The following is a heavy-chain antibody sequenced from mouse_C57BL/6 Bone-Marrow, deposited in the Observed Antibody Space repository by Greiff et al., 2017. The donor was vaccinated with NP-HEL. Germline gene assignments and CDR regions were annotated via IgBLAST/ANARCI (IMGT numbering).Heavy chain of an antibody. CDR3: ANRQLRLLDY. Sequence: VQLVESGAELVKPGASVKLSCKASGYTFTSYWMHWVKQRPGQGLEWIGMIHPNSGSTNYNEKFKSKATLTVDKSSSTAYMQLNSLTSEDSAVYYCANRQLRLLDYWGQGTTLTVSS. V-gene: IGHV1-64*01. CDR2: IHPNSGST. CDR1: GYTFTSYW. D-gene: IGHD3-2*02. J-gene: IGHJ2*01.